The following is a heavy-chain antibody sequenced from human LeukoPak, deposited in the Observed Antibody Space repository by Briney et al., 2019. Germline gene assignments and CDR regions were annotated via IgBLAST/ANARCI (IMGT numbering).Heavy chain of an antibody. CDR3: ATDRGYYGSGSYYHFDY. CDR2: INPDSGGT. Sequence: ASVKVSCKASGYIFNGYYMHWVRQAPGQGLEWMGWINPDSGGTYYAQKFQGRVTMTEDTSTDTAYMELSSLRSEDTAVYYCATDRGYYGSGSYYHFDYWGQGTLVTVSS. J-gene: IGHJ4*02. D-gene: IGHD3-10*01. V-gene: IGHV1-2*02. CDR1: GYIFNGYY.